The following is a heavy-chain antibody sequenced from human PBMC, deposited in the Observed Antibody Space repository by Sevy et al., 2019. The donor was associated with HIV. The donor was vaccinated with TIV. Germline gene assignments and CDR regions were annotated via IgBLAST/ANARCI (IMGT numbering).Heavy chain of an antibody. D-gene: IGHD3-9*01. J-gene: IGHJ4*02. CDR3: TRQSSDILNDPTPFDY. CDR2: MNPNSGGT. CDR1: RFTFTGYY. Sequence: ASVKVSCKASRFTFTGYYFHWVRQAPGQGLEWMGQMNPNSGGTKYAEKFQGRVTMTRDTSITTAYMELSSLTSDDTAVYYCTRQSSDILNDPTPFDYWVQGTLVTVSS. V-gene: IGHV1-2*06.